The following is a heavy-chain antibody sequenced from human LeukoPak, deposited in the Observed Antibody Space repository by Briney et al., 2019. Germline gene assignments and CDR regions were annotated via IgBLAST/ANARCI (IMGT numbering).Heavy chain of an antibody. CDR3: ARGGYHILTGYYENWFDP. Sequence: GGSLRLSCAASGFTFNTYAMHWVRQAPGKGLEWVAVISYDGSIKYYADSVKGRFTISRDNSKNTLYLQMNSLRAEDTAVYYCARGGYHILTGYYENWFDPWGQGTLVTVSS. CDR2: ISYDGSIK. D-gene: IGHD3-9*01. CDR1: GFTFNTYA. V-gene: IGHV3-30-3*01. J-gene: IGHJ5*02.